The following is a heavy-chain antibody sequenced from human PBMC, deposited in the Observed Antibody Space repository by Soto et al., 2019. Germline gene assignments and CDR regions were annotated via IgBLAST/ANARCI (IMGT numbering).Heavy chain of an antibody. D-gene: IGHD1-26*01. CDR1: GGSFSGYY. Sequence: SETLSLTCAVYGGSFSGYYWSWIRQPPGKGLEWIGEINHSGSTNYNPSLKSRVTISVDTSKNQFSLKLSSVTAADTAVYYCARGRHRVGAPFDYWGQGTLVTVSS. V-gene: IGHV4-34*01. J-gene: IGHJ4*02. CDR2: INHSGST. CDR3: ARGRHRVGAPFDY.